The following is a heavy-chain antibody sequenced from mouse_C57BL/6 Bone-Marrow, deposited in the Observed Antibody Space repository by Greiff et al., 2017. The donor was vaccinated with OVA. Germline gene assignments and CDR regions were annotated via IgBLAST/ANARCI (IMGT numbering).Heavy chain of an antibody. CDR2: ISSGGSYT. J-gene: IGHJ4*01. CDR3: AGPGTYGSSFDAMDY. V-gene: IGHV5-6*01. CDR1: GFTFSSYG. D-gene: IGHD1-1*01. Sequence: EVKLVESGGDLVKPGGSLKLSCAASGFTFSSYGMSWVRQTPDKRLEWVATISSGGSYTYYPDSVKGRFTISRDNAKNTLYLQMSSLMSEDTAMYYCAGPGTYGSSFDAMDYWGQGTSVTVSS.